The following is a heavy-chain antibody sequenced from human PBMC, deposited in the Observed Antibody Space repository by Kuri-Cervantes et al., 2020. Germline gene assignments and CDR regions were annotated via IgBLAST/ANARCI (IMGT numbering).Heavy chain of an antibody. D-gene: IGHD2-21*01. Sequence: SETLSLTCTVSGRFVSIGSYYWSWIRQPPGKGLEWIGYIYYSGNTNYNPSLKSRVTISLDTSKNQFSLKLSSVTAADTAVYYCARARGEYFFDDWGQGTLVTVSS. CDR3: ARARGEYFFDD. CDR2: IYYSGNT. J-gene: IGHJ4*02. V-gene: IGHV4-61*01. CDR1: GRFVSIGSYY.